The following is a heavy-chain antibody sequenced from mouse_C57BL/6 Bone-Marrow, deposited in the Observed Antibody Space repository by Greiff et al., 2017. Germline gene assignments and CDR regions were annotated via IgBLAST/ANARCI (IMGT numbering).Heavy chain of an antibody. D-gene: IGHD1-1*01. V-gene: IGHV1-81*01. Sequence: QVQLQQSGAELARPGASVKLSCKASGYTFTSYGISWVKQRTGQGLEWIGEIYPRSGNTYYNEKFKGKATLTADKSSSTAYMVLRSLTSEDSAVYFCARSRVTTVVKAYWGQGTLVTVSA. J-gene: IGHJ3*01. CDR3: ARSRVTTVVKAY. CDR1: GYTFTSYG. CDR2: IYPRSGNT.